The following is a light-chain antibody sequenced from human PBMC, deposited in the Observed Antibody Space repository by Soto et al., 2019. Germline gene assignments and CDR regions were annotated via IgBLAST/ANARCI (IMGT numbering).Light chain of an antibody. J-gene: IGKJ2*01. CDR1: QSVSSY. V-gene: IGKV3-11*01. Sequence: EIVLTQSPATLSLSPGERATLSCRASQSVSSYLAWYQQKPGQAPRLLIYDASNRATGIPARFSGGGSGTDLPLPIRSLVTSEFAVEYSQQRFNSPRFTFGQGTRLEIK. CDR3: QQRFNSPRFT. CDR2: DAS.